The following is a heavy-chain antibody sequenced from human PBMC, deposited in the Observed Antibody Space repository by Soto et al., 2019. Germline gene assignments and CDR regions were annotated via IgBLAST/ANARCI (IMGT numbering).Heavy chain of an antibody. CDR2: TYHRGRT. D-gene: IGHD2-15*01. J-gene: IGHJ5*02. CDR3: ARDGAGGYGLGWFDP. CDR1: GGSLSRGGYY. V-gene: IGHV4-31*03. Sequence: QVQLQESVPGLVKPSQTLSLTCTVSGGSLSRGGYYYNWIRQLPGKGLEWIGYTYHRGRTNYNPSLKSGVTISVNTSKSQWSLELSSVTAADTAVYYCARDGAGGYGLGWFDPWGQVALFTVAS.